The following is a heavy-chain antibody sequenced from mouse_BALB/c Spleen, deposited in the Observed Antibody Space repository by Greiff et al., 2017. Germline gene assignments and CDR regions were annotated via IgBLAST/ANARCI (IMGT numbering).Heavy chain of an antibody. CDR3: ARNLKYGNQGAMDY. CDR1: GYTFTSYT. V-gene: IGHV1-4*01. CDR2: INPSSGYT. Sequence: QVQLQQSGAELARPGASVKMSCKASGYTFTSYTMHWVKQRPGQGLEWIGYINPSSGYTNYNQKFKDKATLTADKSSSTAYMQLSSLTSEDSAVYYCARNLKYGNQGAMDYWGQGTSVTVSS. J-gene: IGHJ4*01. D-gene: IGHD2-10*02.